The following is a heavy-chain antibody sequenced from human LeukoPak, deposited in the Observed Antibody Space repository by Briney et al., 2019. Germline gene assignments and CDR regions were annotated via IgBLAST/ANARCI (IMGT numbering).Heavy chain of an antibody. J-gene: IGHJ3*02. D-gene: IGHD6-19*01. CDR1: GFTFSSYW. Sequence: GGSLRLSCAASGFTFSSYWMHWVRQAPGKGLVWVSRINSDGSSTSYADSVKGRFTISRDNVKNTLYLQMNSLRAEDTAVYYCASQQLLVSTFDIWGQGTMVTVSS. CDR3: ASQQLLVSTFDI. V-gene: IGHV3-74*01. CDR2: INSDGSST.